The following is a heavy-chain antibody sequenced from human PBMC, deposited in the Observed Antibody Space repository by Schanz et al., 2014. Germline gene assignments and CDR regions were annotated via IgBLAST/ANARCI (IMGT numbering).Heavy chain of an antibody. J-gene: IGHJ4*02. CDR3: ARVAGEYISASDIDSPHY. CDR1: GFTFRSYG. V-gene: IGHV3-30*04. Sequence: QVVLMESGGGVVRPGRSVRLSCVASGFTFRSYGMHWVRQAPGKGLEWVAHISFDGGKTYYADSVKGRFTISRDNTKNTLSRQINNLRPEDTAIYLCARVAGEYISASDIDSPHYWGQGSLVTVS. CDR2: ISFDGGKT. D-gene: IGHD6-19*01.